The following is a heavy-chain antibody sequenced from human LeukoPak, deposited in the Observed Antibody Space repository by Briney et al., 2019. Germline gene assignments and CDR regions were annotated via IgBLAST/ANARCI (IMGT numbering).Heavy chain of an antibody. CDR1: GGSISSSSYY. Sequence: SETLSLTCTVSGGSISSSSYYWGWIRQPPGKGLEWIGSIYYSGSTYHNPSLKSRVTISVDTSKNQFSLKLSSVTAADTAVYYCARSSGWFPHYYYYGMDVWGQGTTVTVSS. J-gene: IGHJ6*02. V-gene: IGHV4-39*01. CDR3: ARSSGWFPHYYYYGMDV. D-gene: IGHD6-19*01. CDR2: IYYSGST.